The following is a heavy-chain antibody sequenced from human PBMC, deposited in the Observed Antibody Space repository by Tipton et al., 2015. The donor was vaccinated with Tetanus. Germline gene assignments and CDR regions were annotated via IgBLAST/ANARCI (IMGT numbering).Heavy chain of an antibody. J-gene: IGHJ4*02. Sequence: SLRLSCAASGFTFSTYPMHWVRQAPGKGLEWVAVIWYDGSDKYYADSVKGRFTISRDNSKNTLSLQMNSLRAEDTAVYYCARGAGTLGEYYFDYWGQGTLVTVSS. CDR2: IWYDGSDK. CDR1: GFTFSTYP. D-gene: IGHD3-10*01. CDR3: ARGAGTLGEYYFDY. V-gene: IGHV3-33*08.